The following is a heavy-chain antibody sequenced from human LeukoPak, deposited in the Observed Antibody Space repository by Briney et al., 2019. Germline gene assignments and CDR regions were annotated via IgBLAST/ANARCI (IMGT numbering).Heavy chain of an antibody. V-gene: IGHV3-7*01. CDR3: ARENLVDTAMAFDY. CDR1: GFTFSSYW. J-gene: IGHJ4*02. CDR2: IKQDGSEK. Sequence: PGGSLRLSCAASGFTFSSYWMSWVRQAPGKGLEWVANIKQDGSEKYYVDSVKGRFTISRDNAKNSLYLQMNSLRAEDTAVYYCARENLVDTAMAFDYWGQGTLVTVSS. D-gene: IGHD5-18*01.